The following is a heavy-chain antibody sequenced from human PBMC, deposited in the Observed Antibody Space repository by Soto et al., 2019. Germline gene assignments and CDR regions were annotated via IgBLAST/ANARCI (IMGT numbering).Heavy chain of an antibody. Sequence: SETLSLTCTVSGGSFNSDAYYWGWVRQLPGKGLEWIASISSSGSTFYNPSLQSRVTISVDTSKSQFSLRLSSVTAADTAVYYCARDPLSGTDYWGQGTLVTAPQ. CDR3: ARDPLSGTDY. V-gene: IGHV4-31*03. J-gene: IGHJ4*02. CDR2: ISSSGST. CDR1: GGSFNSDAYY.